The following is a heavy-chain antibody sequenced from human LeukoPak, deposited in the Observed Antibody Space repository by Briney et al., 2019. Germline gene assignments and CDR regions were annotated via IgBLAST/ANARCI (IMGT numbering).Heavy chain of an antibody. D-gene: IGHD6-19*01. CDR3: AKDGIAVAGTGIWYFDL. CDR2: ISGSGGST. J-gene: IGHJ2*01. V-gene: IGHV3-23*01. CDR1: GFTFSSYA. Sequence: GGSLRLSCAASGFTFSSYAMSWVRQAPGKGLEWVSAISGSGGSTYYADSVKGRFTISRDNSKNTLYLQMNSLRAEDTAVYYCAKDGIAVAGTGIWYFDLWGRGTLVTVSS.